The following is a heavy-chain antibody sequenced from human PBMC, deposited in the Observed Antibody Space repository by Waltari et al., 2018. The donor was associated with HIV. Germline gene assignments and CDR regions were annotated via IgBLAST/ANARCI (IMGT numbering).Heavy chain of an antibody. CDR2: ISSSSSYI. V-gene: IGHV3-21*01. J-gene: IGHJ4*02. CDR3: AAEGPYGDYVNY. Sequence: EVQLVESGGGLVKPGGSLRLSCAASGFTFSSYSLNWVRQAPGKGLEWVSSISSSSSYIYYADSVKGRFTISRDNAKNSLYLQMNSLRAEDTAVYYCAAEGPYGDYVNYWGQGTLVTVSS. D-gene: IGHD4-17*01. CDR1: GFTFSSYS.